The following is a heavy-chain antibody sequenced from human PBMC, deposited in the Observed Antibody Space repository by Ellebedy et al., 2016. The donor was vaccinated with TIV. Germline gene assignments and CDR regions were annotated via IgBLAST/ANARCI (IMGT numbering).Heavy chain of an antibody. CDR1: GFTFSSYW. Sequence: GESLKISCAGSGFTFSSYWMGWVRQAPGKGLEFVANIEQNGSDKNYVDSVKGRFTISRDNAENSLYLQMNSLTGEDTALYYCARWSGGFDIWGRGTLVIVSS. V-gene: IGHV3-7*01. CDR3: ARWSGGFDI. J-gene: IGHJ2*01. CDR2: IEQNGSDK. D-gene: IGHD3-16*01.